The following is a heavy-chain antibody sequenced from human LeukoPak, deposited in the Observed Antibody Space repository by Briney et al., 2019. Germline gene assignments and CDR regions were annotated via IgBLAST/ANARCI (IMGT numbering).Heavy chain of an antibody. D-gene: IGHD3-22*01. J-gene: IGHJ4*02. CDR2: ILASGGTT. CDR1: GFTFTNSA. V-gene: IGHV3-23*01. CDR3: AKNYYDYTGPYSWVFDY. Sequence: GGSLRLSCPASGFTFTNSAMSWVRQAPGKGLEWVSGILASGGTTYYADSVKGRFTSSRDNSKNTLYLQMSSLRAEDTAIYYCAKNYYDYTGPYSWVFDYWGQGTLVTVSS.